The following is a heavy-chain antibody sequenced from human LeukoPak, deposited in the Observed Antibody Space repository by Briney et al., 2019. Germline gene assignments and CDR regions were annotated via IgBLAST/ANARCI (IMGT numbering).Heavy chain of an antibody. V-gene: IGHV1-69*05. CDR2: IIPILGTA. J-gene: IGHJ4*02. D-gene: IGHD6-13*01. CDR3: AKDRGSSWYSFDY. Sequence: SVKVSCKASGGTFSSYAISWVRQAPGQGLEWMGGIIPILGTANYAQKFQGRVTITTDESTSTAYMELSSLRAEDTAVYYCAKDRGSSWYSFDYWGQGTLVTVSS. CDR1: GGTFSSYA.